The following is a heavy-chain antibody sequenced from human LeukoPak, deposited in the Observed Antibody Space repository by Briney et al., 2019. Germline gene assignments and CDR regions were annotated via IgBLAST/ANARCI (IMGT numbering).Heavy chain of an antibody. CDR2: IRYDGSNK. J-gene: IGHJ4*02. CDR1: GFTFSSYG. Sequence: GGSLRLSCAASGFTFSSYGMHWVHQAPGKGLEWVAFIRYDGSNKYYADSVKGRFTISRDNSKNTLYLQMNSLRAEDTAVYYCATDMIVEVGYYFDYWGQGTLVTVSS. CDR3: ATDMIVEVGYYFDY. D-gene: IGHD3-22*01. V-gene: IGHV3-30*02.